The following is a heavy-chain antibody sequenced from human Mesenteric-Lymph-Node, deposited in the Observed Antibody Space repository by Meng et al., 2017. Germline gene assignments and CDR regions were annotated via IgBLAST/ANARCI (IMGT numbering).Heavy chain of an antibody. CDR2: IRNKANSFST. CDR1: GFTFSDHY. Sequence: GESLKISCAASGFTFSDHYMDWVRQAPGKGLEWVGRIRNKANSFSTEYAASVKGRFTVSRDDSQNSLYLQMNSLKTEDTALYYCTRGGPEGNYFDYWGQGTLVTVSS. V-gene: IGHV3-72*01. CDR3: TRGGPEGNYFDY. J-gene: IGHJ4*02.